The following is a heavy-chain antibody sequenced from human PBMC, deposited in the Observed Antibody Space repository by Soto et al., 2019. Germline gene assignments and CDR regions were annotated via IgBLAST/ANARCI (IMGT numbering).Heavy chain of an antibody. CDR2: ISYDGSNK. D-gene: IGHD3-3*01. CDR3: AKGIEGLLRFFPSYGMDV. CDR1: GFTFSSYG. Sequence: GSLRLSCAASGFTFSSYGMHWVRQAPGKGLEWVAVISYDGSNKYYADSVKGRFTISRDNSKNTLYLQMNSLRAEDTAVYYCAKGIEGLLRFFPSYGMDVWGQGTTVTVSS. J-gene: IGHJ6*02. V-gene: IGHV3-30*18.